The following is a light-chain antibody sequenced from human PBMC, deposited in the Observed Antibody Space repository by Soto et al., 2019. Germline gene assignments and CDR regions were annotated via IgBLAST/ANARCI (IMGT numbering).Light chain of an antibody. J-gene: IGKJ1*01. CDR1: QSLVHSDGIAY. CDR2: KVS. V-gene: IGKV2-30*02. Sequence: EVVMTQSPLSLPVTLGQPASTSCRSNQSLVHSDGIAYFSWFQQRPGRSPRRLIYKVSNRDSGVPARFSGSGSGTDFALKISRVEAEDVGVYYCMQGTHWPRTFGQGTKVNIK. CDR3: MQGTHWPRT.